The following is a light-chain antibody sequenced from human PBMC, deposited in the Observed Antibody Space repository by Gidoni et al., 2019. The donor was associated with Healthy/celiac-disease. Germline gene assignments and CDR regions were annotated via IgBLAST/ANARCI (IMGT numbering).Light chain of an antibody. CDR1: QSVLYSSNNKNY. J-gene: IGKJ4*01. V-gene: IGKV4-1*01. CDR2: WAS. CDR3: QQYYSTPLT. Sequence: DIVMTPSPLSLSVSLGETVTINCNSSQSVLYSSNNKNYLAWYQQKPGHPPKLLIYWASTRETGVPERFSGSGSGTDFTLTISSLQAEDVAVYYCQQYYSTPLTFGGGTKVEIK.